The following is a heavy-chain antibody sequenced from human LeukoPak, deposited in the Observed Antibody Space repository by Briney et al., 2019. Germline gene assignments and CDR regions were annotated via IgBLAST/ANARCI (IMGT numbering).Heavy chain of an antibody. CDR2: ISYDGSNK. CDR3: AGNYDFWSGPDY. J-gene: IGHJ4*02. CDR1: GFTFSSYA. V-gene: IGHV3-30-3*01. D-gene: IGHD3-3*01. Sequence: PRRSLRLSCATSGFTFSSYAMHWVRQAPGKGLEWVAVISYDGSNKYYADSVKGRFTISRDNSKNTLYLQMNSLRAEDTAVYYCAGNYDFWSGPDYWGQGTLVTVSS.